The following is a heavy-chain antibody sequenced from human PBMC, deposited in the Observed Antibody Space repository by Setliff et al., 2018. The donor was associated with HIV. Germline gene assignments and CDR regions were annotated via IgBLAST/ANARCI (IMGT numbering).Heavy chain of an antibody. CDR1: GFTFSSYA. CDR2: ISGSAGGT. D-gene: IGHD3-22*01. Sequence: GGSLRLSCAASGFTFSSYAMSWVRQAPGKGLDWVSAISGSAGGTYYADSVKGRFTISRDNSKSTLYLQMNSLRAEDTAVYYCAKAARDYYDSSGYYIGIDYWGRGTLVTVSS. V-gene: IGHV3-23*01. J-gene: IGHJ4*02. CDR3: AKAARDYYDSSGYYIGIDY.